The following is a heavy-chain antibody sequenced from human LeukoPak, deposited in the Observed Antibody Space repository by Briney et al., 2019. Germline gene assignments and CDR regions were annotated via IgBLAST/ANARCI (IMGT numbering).Heavy chain of an antibody. J-gene: IGHJ4*02. CDR2: IKQDGSEK. V-gene: IGHV3-7*03. D-gene: IGHD3-22*01. Sequence: PGGSLRLSCAASGFTFSSYWMSWVRQAPGKGLEWVANIKQDGSEKYYVDSVKGRFTISRDNAKNSLYLQMNSLRAEDTAVYYCARDGEYYDSSGYYDYWGQGTLVTVSS. CDR1: GFTFSSYW. CDR3: ARDGEYYDSSGYYDY.